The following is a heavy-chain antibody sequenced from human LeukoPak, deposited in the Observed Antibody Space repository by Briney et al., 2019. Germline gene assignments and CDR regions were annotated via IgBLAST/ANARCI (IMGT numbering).Heavy chain of an antibody. V-gene: IGHV1-46*01. J-gene: IGHJ3*02. CDR1: GFTFTSYY. CDR2: INPSGGST. Sequence: SGGSLRLSCAASGFTFTSYYMHWVRQAPGQGLEWMGIINPSGGSTSYAQKFQGRVTMTRDMSTSTVYMELSSLRSEDTAVYYCAAITYPGGGIAFDIWGQGTMVTVSS. D-gene: IGHD3-10*01. CDR3: AAITYPGGGIAFDI.